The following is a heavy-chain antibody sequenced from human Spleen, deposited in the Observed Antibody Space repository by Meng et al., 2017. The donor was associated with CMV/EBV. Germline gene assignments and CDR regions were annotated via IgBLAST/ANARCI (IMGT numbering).Heavy chain of an antibody. CDR1: GFIFSDHY. V-gene: IGHV3-15*01. Sequence: GGSLRLSCAASGFIFSDHYMDWVRQAPGKGLEWIGRIKTKTDGETTDYAAPVKGRFTISRDDSKNTLYLQMNSLKTEDTGVYYCTGRVTYYYDSSAYYGDCWGQGTLVTVSS. D-gene: IGHD3-22*01. J-gene: IGHJ4*02. CDR2: IKTKTDGETT. CDR3: TGRVTYYYDSSAYYGDC.